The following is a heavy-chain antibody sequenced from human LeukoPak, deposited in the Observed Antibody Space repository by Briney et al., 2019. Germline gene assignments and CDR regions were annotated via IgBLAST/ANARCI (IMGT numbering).Heavy chain of an antibody. Sequence: PGESLKISCKGSEYGFTNYWIGWVRQTPGKGLELMGFIYPGDSDTTYSPSFQGQVTISADKSISTAYLRRSSVTVLDSDMYYCARRGGYNYGYFDYWGQGTQVTVSS. V-gene: IGHV5-51*01. CDR3: ARRGGYNYGYFDY. D-gene: IGHD5-18*01. CDR2: IYPGDSDT. CDR1: EYGFTNYW. J-gene: IGHJ4*02.